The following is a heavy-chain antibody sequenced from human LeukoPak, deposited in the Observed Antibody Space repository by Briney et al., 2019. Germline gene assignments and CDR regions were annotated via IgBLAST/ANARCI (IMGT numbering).Heavy chain of an antibody. CDR3: AREGAVGSPREDALDI. J-gene: IGHJ3*02. CDR2: ISYDGRAT. CDR1: GCIFSDYK. D-gene: IGHD1-1*01. Sequence: GGSLGLSCAASGCIFSDYKFHWVRQAPGKGLEWVTVISYDGRATFYAASVKGRFTIARDDSENTLSLQMNILRLEDTAVYYCAREGAVGSPREDALDIRGQGTVVTVSS. V-gene: IGHV3-30*04.